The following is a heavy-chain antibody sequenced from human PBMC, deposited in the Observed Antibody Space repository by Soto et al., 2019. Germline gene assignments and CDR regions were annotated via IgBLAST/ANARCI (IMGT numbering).Heavy chain of an antibody. CDR2: INIDGSST. J-gene: IGHJ4*02. Sequence: EMQLVESGGGLVQPGGSLRLSCAASGFTISSYWMHWVRQAPGKGLVWVSRINIDGSSTSYADSVKGRFTISRDNAKNTLYLQVNSLRAEDTAVYYCAKSRDGYNFVGDCWGQGTLVTVSS. CDR3: AKSRDGYNFVGDC. V-gene: IGHV3-74*01. CDR1: GFTISSYW. D-gene: IGHD5-12*01.